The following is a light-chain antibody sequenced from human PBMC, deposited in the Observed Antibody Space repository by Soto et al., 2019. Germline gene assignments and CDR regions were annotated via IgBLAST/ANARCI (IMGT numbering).Light chain of an antibody. CDR3: QQYNNWPST. CDR2: GAS. CDR1: QSVSSY. J-gene: IGKJ5*01. V-gene: IGKV3-15*01. Sequence: EIVLTQSPATLSLSPGERATLSCRASQSVSSYLAWYQQEPGQAPRLLIYGASTRATGIPARFSGSGSGTEFTLTISSLQSEDFAVYYCQQYNNWPSTFGQGTRLEIK.